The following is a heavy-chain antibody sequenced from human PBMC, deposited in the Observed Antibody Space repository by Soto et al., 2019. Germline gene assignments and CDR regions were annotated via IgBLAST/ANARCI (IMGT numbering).Heavy chain of an antibody. CDR1: GGSISSGDYY. J-gene: IGHJ6*02. CDR2: IYYSGST. D-gene: IGHD3-10*01. V-gene: IGHV4-30-4*01. CDR3: ARDPFPRDYGMDV. Sequence: SETLSLTCTVSGGSISSGDYYWSWIRQPPGKGLEWIGYIYYSGSTYYNPSLKSRVTISVDTSKNQFSLKLSSVTAADTAVYYCARDPFPRDYGMDVWGQGTTVTVSS.